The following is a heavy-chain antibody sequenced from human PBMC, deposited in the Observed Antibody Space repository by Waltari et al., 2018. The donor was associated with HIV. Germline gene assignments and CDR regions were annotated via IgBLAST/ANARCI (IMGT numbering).Heavy chain of an antibody. CDR1: GGSISSSSYY. CDR3: ARVATAMGLDY. CDR2: IYYSGRT. J-gene: IGHJ4*02. D-gene: IGHD5-18*01. V-gene: IGHV4-39*07. Sequence: QLQLQESGPGLVKPSETLSLTCTVSGGSISSSSYYWGWIRQPPGKGLEWIGSIYYSGRTYYNPSLKSRVTISVDTSKNQFSLKLSSVTAADTAVYYCARVATAMGLDYWGQGTLVTVSS.